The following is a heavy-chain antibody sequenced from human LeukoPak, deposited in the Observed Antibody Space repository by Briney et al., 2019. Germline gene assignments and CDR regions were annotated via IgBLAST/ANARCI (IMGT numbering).Heavy chain of an antibody. V-gene: IGHV4-31*03. Sequence: SETLSLTCTVSGGSISSGGYYWSWIRQHPGKGLEWIGYIYYSGSTYYNPSLKSRVTISVDTSKNQFSLKLSSVTAADTAVYYCARGSATVTEHWGQGTLVTVSS. CDR1: GGSISSGGYY. J-gene: IGHJ4*02. CDR2: IYYSGST. CDR3: ARGSATVTEH. D-gene: IGHD4-17*01.